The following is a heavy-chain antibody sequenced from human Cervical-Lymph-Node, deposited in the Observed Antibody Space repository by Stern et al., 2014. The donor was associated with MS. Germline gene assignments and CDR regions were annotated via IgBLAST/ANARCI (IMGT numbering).Heavy chain of an antibody. Sequence: EVQLVESGGGQVKTGGSLRLSCAASGFTFSRYTMNWIRKAQGKGLEWVSSISSTETYIDYADSVKGRFTISRDNAKNSLFLQLDSLRAEDTAVYYCNVVVTDTYFFGFDPWGQGTLVTVSS. D-gene: IGHD2-15*01. CDR3: NVVVTDTYFFGFDP. V-gene: IGHV3-21*02. CDR1: GFTFSRYT. J-gene: IGHJ5*02. CDR2: ISSTETYI.